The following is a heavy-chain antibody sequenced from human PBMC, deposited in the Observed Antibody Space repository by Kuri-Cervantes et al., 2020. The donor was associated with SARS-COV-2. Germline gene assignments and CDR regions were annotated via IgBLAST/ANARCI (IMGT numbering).Heavy chain of an antibody. CDR3: AKDRRDYGDYYGLDP. Sequence: SETLSLTCTVPGASISGFYWSRIRQPAGKGLEWIGRMYISGITNYNPSLESRLTMSIDTSKNKLSLTLRSVTAADTAVYYCAKDRRDYGDYYGLDPWGQGTLVTVSS. CDR1: GASISGFY. V-gene: IGHV4-4*07. CDR2: MYISGIT. D-gene: IGHD4-17*01. J-gene: IGHJ5*02.